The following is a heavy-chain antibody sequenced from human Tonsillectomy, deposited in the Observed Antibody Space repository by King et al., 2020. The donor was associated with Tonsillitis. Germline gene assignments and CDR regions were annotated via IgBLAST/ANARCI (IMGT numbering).Heavy chain of an antibody. J-gene: IGHJ6*02. Sequence: QLVQSGGGVVQSGGSLRLSCVVSGFPFSRFGMHWVRQAPGKGLEWLSVISYDGSSQYYADSVKGRFTISRDNPERTLYLQISDLRTENTAVYYCARTGMYCTASNCQPPCYCYIMDVWGQGTTVIVSS. CDR1: GFPFSRFG. CDR2: ISYDGSSQ. CDR3: ARTGMYCTASNCQPPCYCYIMDV. V-gene: IGHV3-30*03. D-gene: IGHD2-8*01.